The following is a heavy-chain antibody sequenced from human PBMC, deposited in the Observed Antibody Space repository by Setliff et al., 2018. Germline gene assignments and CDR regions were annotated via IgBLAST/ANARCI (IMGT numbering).Heavy chain of an antibody. J-gene: IGHJ4*02. D-gene: IGHD3-22*01. Sequence: PSETLSLTCAVYGGSFSGYYWSWIRQPPGKGLEWIGEINHSGSTNYNPSLKSRVTISVDTSKNQFSLKLSSVTAADTAVYYCARGPDSSGYYDSFDYWGQGTLVTVSS. CDR2: INHSGST. V-gene: IGHV4-34*01. CDR1: GGSFSGYY. CDR3: ARGPDSSGYYDSFDY.